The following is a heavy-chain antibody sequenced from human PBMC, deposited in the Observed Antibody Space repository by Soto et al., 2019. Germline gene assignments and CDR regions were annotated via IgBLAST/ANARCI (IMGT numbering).Heavy chain of an antibody. CDR3: AKDWSDESGYDSGAFDY. D-gene: IGHD5-12*01. J-gene: IGHJ4*02. CDR1: GFTFDDYA. CDR2: ISWNSGSI. V-gene: IGHV3-9*01. Sequence: GGSLRLSCAASGFTFDDYAMHWVRQAPGKGLEWVSGISWNSGSIGYADSVKGRFTISRDNAKNSLYLQMNSLRAEDTALYYCAKDWSDESGYDSGAFDYWGQGTLVTVSS.